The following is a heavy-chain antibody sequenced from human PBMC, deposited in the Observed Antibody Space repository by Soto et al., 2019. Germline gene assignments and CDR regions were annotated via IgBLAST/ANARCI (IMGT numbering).Heavy chain of an antibody. Sequence: PGGSLRLSCAASGFTFSSYAMSWVRQAPGKGLEWVSAISGSGGSTYYADSVKGRFTISRDNSKNTLYLQMNSLRAEDTAVYYCAKDPFSCSNYYSSSSMDFGGKGPPVTVSS. CDR2: ISGSGGST. CDR1: GFTFSSYA. CDR3: AKDPFSCSNYYSSSSMDF. D-gene: IGHD2-15*01. J-gene: IGHJ6*03. V-gene: IGHV3-23*01.